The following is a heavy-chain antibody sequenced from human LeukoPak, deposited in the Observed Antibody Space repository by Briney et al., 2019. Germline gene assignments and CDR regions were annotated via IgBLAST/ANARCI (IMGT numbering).Heavy chain of an antibody. CDR1: GFTIHSFC. D-gene: IGHD3-22*01. Sequence: GVSLRLSWAASGFTIHSFCIHWLRQAPGKGLVWGGRINNDGTNTIYTVSVKGRFTVSRDNAKNTLYRQMNRLRVEDTAVYFCARGGFPHGFDVWGQGTVVTVSS. V-gene: IGHV3-74*01. CDR3: ARGGFPHGFDV. J-gene: IGHJ3*01. CDR2: INNDGTNT.